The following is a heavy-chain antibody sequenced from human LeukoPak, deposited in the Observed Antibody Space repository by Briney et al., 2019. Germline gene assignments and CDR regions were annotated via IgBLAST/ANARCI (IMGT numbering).Heavy chain of an antibody. V-gene: IGHV3-23*01. CDR3: ARARLLTVAIY. Sequence: GRSLRLSCAPSGFTPSIDAMGWVRQAPGKGLGWVSTVSGSGGSTDYTDSVKGRFTISRVNSKNTLYLQMNSLRAEDTAVYYCARARLLTVAIYWGQGTLVTVSS. J-gene: IGHJ4*02. D-gene: IGHD4-11*01. CDR1: GFTPSIDA. CDR2: VSGSGGST.